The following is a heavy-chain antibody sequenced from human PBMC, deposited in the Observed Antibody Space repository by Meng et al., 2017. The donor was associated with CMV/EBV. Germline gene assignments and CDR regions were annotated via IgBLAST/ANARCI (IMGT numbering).Heavy chain of an antibody. Sequence: SGGTFRSYASSWVRQAPGQGLEWMGGIIPIFGTANYAQKFQGRVTITADESTSTAYMELSSLRSEDTAVYYCARDGKSIVGATHFDYWGRGTLVTVSS. J-gene: IGHJ4*02. CDR3: ARDGKSIVGATHFDY. CDR1: GGTFRSYA. D-gene: IGHD1-26*01. V-gene: IGHV1-69*01. CDR2: IIPIFGTA.